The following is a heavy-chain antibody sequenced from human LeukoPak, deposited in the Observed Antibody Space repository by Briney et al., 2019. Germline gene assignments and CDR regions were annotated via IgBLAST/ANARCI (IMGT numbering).Heavy chain of an antibody. J-gene: IGHJ4*02. D-gene: IGHD5-12*01. V-gene: IGHV3-48*01. Sequence: GGSLRLSCAASGFTFTNAWMTWVRQAPGKGLEWVSYISSSSSTIHYADSVKGRFTISRDNAKNSLYLQMNSLRAEDTAVYYCARDSYSGYDRLLNWGQGTLVTVSS. CDR1: GFTFTNAW. CDR2: ISSSSSTI. CDR3: ARDSYSGYDRLLN.